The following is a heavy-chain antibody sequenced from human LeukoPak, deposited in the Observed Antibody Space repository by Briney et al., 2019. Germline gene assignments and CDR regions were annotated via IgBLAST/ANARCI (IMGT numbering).Heavy chain of an antibody. D-gene: IGHD1-1*01. CDR2: INAHDGHT. J-gene: IGHJ4*02. Sequence: ASVKVSCKTSGYTFTRFGISWVRQGPGQGLERVGWINAHDGHTNYAQRLQGRVTITMDTSTSTAYMEVRSLRFDDTAVYYCARDIAWNVDYWAQGTLVTVSS. CDR1: GYTFTRFG. V-gene: IGHV1-18*01. CDR3: ARDIAWNVDY.